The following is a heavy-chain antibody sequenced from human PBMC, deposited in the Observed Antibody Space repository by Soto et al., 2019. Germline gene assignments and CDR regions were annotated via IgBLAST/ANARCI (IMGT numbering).Heavy chain of an antibody. CDR2: INHSGST. CDR3: AGGYRYRLNY. J-gene: IGHJ4*02. CDR1: GGSFSGYY. Sequence: SETLSLTCAVYGGSFSGYYWSWIRQPPGKGLEWIGEINHSGSTNYNPSLKSRVTISVDTSKNQFSLKLSSVTAADTAVYYCAGGYRYRLNYWGQGTLVTVSS. D-gene: IGHD5-18*01. V-gene: IGHV4-34*01.